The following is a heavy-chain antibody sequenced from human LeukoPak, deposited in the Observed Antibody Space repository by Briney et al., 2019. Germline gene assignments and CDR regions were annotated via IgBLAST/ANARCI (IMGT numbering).Heavy chain of an antibody. V-gene: IGHV4-34*01. D-gene: IGHD1-26*01. CDR2: INHSGST. CDR3: ARGGSWPGDY. Sequence: GSLRLSCAASGFTFSSYAMSWVRQPPGKGLEWIGEINHSGSTNYNPSLKSRVTISVDTSKNQFSLKLSSVTAADTAVYYCARGGSWPGDYWGQGTLATVSS. CDR1: GFTFSSYA. J-gene: IGHJ4*02.